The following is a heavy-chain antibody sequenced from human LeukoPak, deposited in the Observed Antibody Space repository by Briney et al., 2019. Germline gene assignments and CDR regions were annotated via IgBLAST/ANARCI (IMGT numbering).Heavy chain of an antibody. J-gene: IGHJ6*03. CDR1: GGSISSYY. V-gene: IGHV4-34*01. Sequence: SETLSLTCTVSGGSISSYYWSWIRQPPGKGLEWIGEINHSGSTNYNPFLKSRVTISVDTSKNQFSLKLSSVTAADTAVYYCARTYYYGSGSYPPQYYYYYMDVWGKGTTVTVSS. CDR3: ARTYYYGSGSYPPQYYYYYMDV. CDR2: INHSGST. D-gene: IGHD3-10*01.